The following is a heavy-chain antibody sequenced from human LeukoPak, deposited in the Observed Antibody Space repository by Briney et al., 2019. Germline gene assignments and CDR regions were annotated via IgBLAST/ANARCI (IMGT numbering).Heavy chain of an antibody. J-gene: IGHJ3*02. V-gene: IGHV3-30*02. CDR2: IRYDGSNK. CDR3: AKDCITMVRGEAFDI. Sequence: PGGSLRLSCAASGFTFSSYGMHWVRQAPGKGLEWVAFIRYDGSNKYYADSVKGRFTISRDNSKNTLYLQMNSLRAEDTAVYYCAKDCITMVRGEAFDIWGQGTMVTVSS. CDR1: GFTFSSYG. D-gene: IGHD3-10*01.